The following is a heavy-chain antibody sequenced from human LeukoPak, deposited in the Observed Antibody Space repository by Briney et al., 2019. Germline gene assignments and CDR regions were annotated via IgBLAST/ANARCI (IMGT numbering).Heavy chain of an antibody. CDR3: ARTYDILTGYHDY. CDR2: MNPNSGNT. CDR1: GYTFTSYD. V-gene: IGHV1-8*01. D-gene: IGHD3-9*01. Sequence: ASVKVPCKASGYTFTSYDINWVRQATGQGLEWMGWMNPNSGNTGYAQKFQGRVTMTRNTSISTAYMELSSLRSEDTAVYYCARTYDILTGYHDYWGQGTLVTVSS. J-gene: IGHJ4*02.